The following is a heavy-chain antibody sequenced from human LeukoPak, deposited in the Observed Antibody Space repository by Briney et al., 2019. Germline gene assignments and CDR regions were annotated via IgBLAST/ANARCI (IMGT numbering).Heavy chain of an antibody. J-gene: IGHJ4*02. CDR1: GGSISGYY. D-gene: IGHD3-16*01. V-gene: IGHV4-59*01. CDR2: VSYSGDA. Sequence: SETLSLTCSVSGGSISGYYWTWIRQPPGKGLEWIGYVSYSGDASYNPSLKCRVTMSVDTSKNQISLNLNFVTAADTAVYYCARGRLRSAPDNWGQGTLVTVSS. CDR3: ARGRLRSAPDN.